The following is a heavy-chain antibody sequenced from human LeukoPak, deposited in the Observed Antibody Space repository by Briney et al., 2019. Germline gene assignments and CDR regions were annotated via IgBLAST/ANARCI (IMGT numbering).Heavy chain of an antibody. CDR2: IYYSGST. CDR3: ARTTGSGYYYSFLFDY. V-gene: IGHV4-59*01. J-gene: IGHJ4*02. CDR1: GGSISSYY. D-gene: IGHD3-22*01. Sequence: PSETLSLTCTVSGGSISSYYWSWIRQPPGKGLEWIGYIYYSGSTNYNPSLKSRVTISVDTSKNQFSLKLSSVTAADTAVYHCARTTGSGYYYSFLFDYWGQGTLVTVSS.